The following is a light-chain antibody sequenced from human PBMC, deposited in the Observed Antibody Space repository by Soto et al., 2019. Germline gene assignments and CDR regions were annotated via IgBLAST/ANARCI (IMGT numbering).Light chain of an antibody. CDR3: QDYGTSWT. J-gene: IGKJ1*01. V-gene: IGKV3-20*01. CDR2: AAS. Sequence: EIVLTQSPGTLSLSPGERVTLSCRASQSISDNHLAWYQQKPGQAPRLLIYAASSRATGIPDRFSGSGSGTDFTLTINRLEPEDFAVYYCQDYGTSWTFGQGTKVDIK. CDR1: QSISDNH.